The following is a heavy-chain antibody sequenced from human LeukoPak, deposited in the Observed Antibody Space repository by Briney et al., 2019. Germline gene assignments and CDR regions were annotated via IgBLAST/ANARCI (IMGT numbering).Heavy chain of an antibody. CDR3: ARGYYDSSGPSWANYYYYGMDV. V-gene: IGHV3-33*01. J-gene: IGHJ6*02. Sequence: PGGSLRLSCAASGFTFSSYGMHWVRQAPGKGLEWVAVIWYDGSNKYYADSVKGRFTIPRDNSKNSLYLQMNSLRADDTAVYYCARGYYDSSGPSWANYYYYGMDVWGQETTVTVSS. CDR2: IWYDGSNK. CDR1: GFTFSSYG. D-gene: IGHD3-22*01.